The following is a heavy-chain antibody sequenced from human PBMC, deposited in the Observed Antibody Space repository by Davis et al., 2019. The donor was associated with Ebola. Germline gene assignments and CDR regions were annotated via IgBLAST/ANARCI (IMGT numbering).Heavy chain of an antibody. V-gene: IGHV3-53*01. CDR1: GFSVSNNY. D-gene: IGHD2-15*01. Sequence: GGSLRLSCAASGFSVSNNYMTWVRQAPGKGLEWVSVIHSGGSPYHADSVKGRFTISRDSSKNTLYLLMNSLRVEDTAVYYCASLAKDYWGQGTLVTVSS. CDR2: IHSGGSP. CDR3: ASLAKDY. J-gene: IGHJ4*02.